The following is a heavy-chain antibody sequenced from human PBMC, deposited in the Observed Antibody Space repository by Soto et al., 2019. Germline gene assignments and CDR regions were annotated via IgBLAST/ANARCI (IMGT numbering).Heavy chain of an antibody. V-gene: IGHV1-46*01. J-gene: IGHJ5*02. CDR1: GYTFTSYY. CDR3: ARAEGGRQLALSGPNWFDP. CDR2: INPSGGST. D-gene: IGHD6-6*01. Sequence: ASVKVSCKASGYTFTSYYMHWVRQAPGQGLEWMGIINPSGGSTSYAQKFQGRVTMTRDTSTSTVYMELSSLRSEDTAVYYCARAEGGRQLALSGPNWFDPWGQVTLVTVSS.